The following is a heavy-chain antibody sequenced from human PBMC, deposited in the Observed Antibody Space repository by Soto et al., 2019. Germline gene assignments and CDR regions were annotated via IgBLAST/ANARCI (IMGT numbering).Heavy chain of an antibody. CDR3: ARVDTAMVWIDP. CDR1: GGSISSGDYY. Sequence: SATLSLTCTVSGGSISSGDYYWSWIRQPPGKGLEWIGYIYYSGSTYYNPSLKSRVTISVDTSKNQFSLKLSSVTAADTAVYYCARVDTAMVWIDPWGQGTLVTVSS. V-gene: IGHV4-30-4*01. CDR2: IYYSGST. J-gene: IGHJ5*02. D-gene: IGHD5-18*01.